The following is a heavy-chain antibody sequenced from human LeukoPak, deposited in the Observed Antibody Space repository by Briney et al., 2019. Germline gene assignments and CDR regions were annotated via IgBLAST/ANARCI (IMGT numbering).Heavy chain of an antibody. V-gene: IGHV3-53*01. CDR3: TRDGGSYSHLDN. CDR2: IYSGGST. D-gene: IGHD1-26*01. CDR1: GFTFSSYE. Sequence: PGGSLRLSCAASGFTFSSYEINWVRQAPGKGLEWVSVIYSGGSTYYANSVKGRFTISRDNSKNTLYLQMNSLRAEDTAVYYCTRDGGSYSHLDNWGPGTRVTVSS. J-gene: IGHJ4*02.